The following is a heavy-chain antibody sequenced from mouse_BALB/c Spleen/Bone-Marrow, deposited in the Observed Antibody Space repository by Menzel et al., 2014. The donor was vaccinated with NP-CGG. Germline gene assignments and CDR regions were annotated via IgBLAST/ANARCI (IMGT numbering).Heavy chain of an antibody. V-gene: IGHV5-17*02. CDR2: ISSGSSTI. Sequence: DVKLVESGGGLVQPGGSRKLSCAPSGFTFSSFGMHWVRQAPEKGLEWVAYISSGSSTIYYADTLKGRFTISRDNPKNPLFLQMTSLRSEDTAMYYCARARSTMITTGTLDYWGQGTSVTVSS. CDR3: ARARSTMITTGTLDY. J-gene: IGHJ4*01. CDR1: GFTFSSFG. D-gene: IGHD2-4*01.